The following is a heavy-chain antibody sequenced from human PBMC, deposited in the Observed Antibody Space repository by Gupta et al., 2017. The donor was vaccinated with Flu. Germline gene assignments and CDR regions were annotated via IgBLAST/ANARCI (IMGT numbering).Heavy chain of an antibody. V-gene: IGHV3-7*01. D-gene: IGHD3-10*01. CDR3: VRNRGWQQFDS. Sequence: EEQLVESGGGLVQPGGALRLSCAASGGTFRGYWMDWVRQAPGKGVEGVANIAADDSVKNYADSVKGRFTISRDDAKNSLYLQMNSLRADDTAVYYCVRNRGWQQFDSWGQGALVTVSS. CDR2: IAADDSVK. CDR1: GGTFRGYW. J-gene: IGHJ5*01.